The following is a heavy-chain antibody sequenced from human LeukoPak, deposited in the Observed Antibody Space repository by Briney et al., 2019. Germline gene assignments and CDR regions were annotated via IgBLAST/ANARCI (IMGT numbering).Heavy chain of an antibody. CDR3: ARGGDIVATIRSWIDY. V-gene: IGHV3-21*01. D-gene: IGHD5-12*01. Sequence: PGGSLRLSCAASGFTFSSYNMNWVRQVPGKELEWVSSISSSSSYIYYADSVKGRFTISRDNAKNSLYLQMNSLRAEDTAVYYCARGGDIVATIRSWIDYWGQGTLVTVSS. CDR1: GFTFSSYN. J-gene: IGHJ4*02. CDR2: ISSSSSYI.